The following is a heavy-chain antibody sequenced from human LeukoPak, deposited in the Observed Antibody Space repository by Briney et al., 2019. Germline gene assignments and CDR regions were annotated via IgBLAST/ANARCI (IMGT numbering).Heavy chain of an antibody. CDR2: IIPIFGTA. J-gene: IGHJ6*03. V-gene: IGHV1-69*13. CDR1: GGTFSSYA. CDR3: ASGSSGYGYYYYMDV. Sequence: SVKVSCKASGGTFSSYAISWVLQAPGQGLEWMGGIIPIFGTANYAQKFQGRVTITADESTSTAYMELSSLRSEDTAVYYCASGSSGYGYYYYMDVWGKGTTVTASS. D-gene: IGHD3-22*01.